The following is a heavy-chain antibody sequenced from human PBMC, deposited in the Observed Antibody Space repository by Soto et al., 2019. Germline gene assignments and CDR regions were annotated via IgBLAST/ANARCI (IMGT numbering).Heavy chain of an antibody. Sequence: QVQLVQSGAEVKRPRSSVKVSCKDSGGTFSSYPISWVRQAPGQGLEWMGGTNGNLGTGNYAQKFRGRITITADKSTTTTYMELSSLTSEDTAVYDCARRDSHGFFRYFDNWGQGTLVTVSS. V-gene: IGHV1-69*06. CDR3: ARRDSHGFFRYFDN. J-gene: IGHJ4*02. CDR2: TNGNLGTG. CDR1: GGTFSSYP. D-gene: IGHD3-10*01.